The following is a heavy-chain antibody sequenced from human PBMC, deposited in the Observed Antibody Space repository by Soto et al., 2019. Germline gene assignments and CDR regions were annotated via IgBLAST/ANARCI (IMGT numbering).Heavy chain of an antibody. CDR3: AREPIAVDGDYWYFDL. Sequence: EVQLVESGGGLVQPGGSLRLSCAASGVTFSSYWMHWVRQAPGKGLVWVSRINSDGSSTSYADSVKGRFTISRDNATNTVYLQMNSLRAEDTAVYYCAREPIAVDGDYWYFDLWGRGTLVTVAS. CDR2: INSDGSST. V-gene: IGHV3-74*01. CDR1: GVTFSSYW. D-gene: IGHD6-19*01. J-gene: IGHJ2*01.